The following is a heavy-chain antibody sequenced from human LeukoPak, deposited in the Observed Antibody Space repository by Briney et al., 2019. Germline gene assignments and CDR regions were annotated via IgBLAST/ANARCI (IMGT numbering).Heavy chain of an antibody. CDR3: ARARAVAGPDAFDI. J-gene: IGHJ3*02. CDR1: GFXFSGYS. V-gene: IGHV3-21*06. D-gene: IGHD6-19*01. CDR2: ISSSSRYI. Sequence: GGSLRLSCAASGFXFSGYSINWVRQAPGKGLEWVSAISSSSRYIYYADSVTGRFTISRDNAKNSLYLQMNSLRAEDTAVYYCARARAVAGPDAFDIWGQGTMVTVSS.